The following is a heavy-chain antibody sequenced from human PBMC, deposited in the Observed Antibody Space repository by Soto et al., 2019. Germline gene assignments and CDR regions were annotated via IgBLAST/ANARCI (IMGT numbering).Heavy chain of an antibody. CDR2: IIPIFGTA. V-gene: IGHV1-69*13. Sequence: SVKVSCKASGGTFSSYAISWVRQAPGQGLEWMGGIIPIFGTANYAQKFQGRVSITADDSTSTAYMELSSLRSEDTAVYYCARGWYYYDSRGYPFDFWGQGALVTVSS. CDR1: GGTFSSYA. D-gene: IGHD3-22*01. CDR3: ARGWYYYDSRGYPFDF. J-gene: IGHJ4*02.